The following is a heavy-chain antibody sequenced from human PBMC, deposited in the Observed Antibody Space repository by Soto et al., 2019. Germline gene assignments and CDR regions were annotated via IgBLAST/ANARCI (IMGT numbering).Heavy chain of an antibody. J-gene: IGHJ6*01. D-gene: IGHD2-15*01. CDR2: IKTKTHGERT. V-gene: IGHV3-15*07. CDR1: GFAFSNAW. CDR3: TTGSVEGV. Sequence: EVQLVESGGGSVKPGGSLKLSCAASGFAFSNAWMNWVRQAPGKGLEWVGRIKTKTHGERTDYAAPVKGRFSISRDDSKYTLYLQMSSLKVDDTAVYYCTTGSVEGVWGQGTTVTVSS.